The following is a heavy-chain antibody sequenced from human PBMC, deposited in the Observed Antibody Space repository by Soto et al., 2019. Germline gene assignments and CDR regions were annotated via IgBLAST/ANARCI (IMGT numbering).Heavy chain of an antibody. J-gene: IGHJ4*02. D-gene: IGHD2-15*01. V-gene: IGHV4-59*01. CDR1: GCSISSYY. CDR3: ARGLYCSGGSCYSDY. CDR2: IYYSGST. Sequence: SETLSLTCTVSGCSISSYYWSWIRQPPGKGLEWIGYIYYSGSTNYNPSLKSRVTISVDTSKNQFSLKLSSVTAADTAVYYCARGLYCSGGSCYSDYWGQGTLVTVSS.